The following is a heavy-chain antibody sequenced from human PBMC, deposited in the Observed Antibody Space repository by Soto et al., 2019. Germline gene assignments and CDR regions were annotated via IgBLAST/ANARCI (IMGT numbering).Heavy chain of an antibody. CDR1: GYSLTGYY. Sequence: QVPLVQSGAEVKKPGASVKVSCKPSGYSLTGYYMHWVRQAPGQGLEWMGWLNPITGGTNYTQKFQGRVTMTRDTSIGTAYMELSGLRSDDTAVYFCTRDLDYWGQGTLVTVSS. CDR3: TRDLDY. J-gene: IGHJ4*02. V-gene: IGHV1-2*02. CDR2: LNPITGGT.